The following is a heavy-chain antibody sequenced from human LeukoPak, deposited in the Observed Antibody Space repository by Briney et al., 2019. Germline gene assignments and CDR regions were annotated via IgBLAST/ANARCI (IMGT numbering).Heavy chain of an antibody. V-gene: IGHV3-23*01. CDR3: VKDSYYYDNSGYYYVKDH. CDR1: GFTFSSYA. J-gene: IGHJ4*02. Sequence: HPGGSLRLSCAASGFTFSSYAMNWVRQAPGKGLEWVSGISGSGGTTYYADSVQGRFTISRDNSKNTLYVQMNSLRGDDTAIYYCVKDSYYYDNSGYYYVKDHWGQGTLVTVSS. D-gene: IGHD3-22*01. CDR2: ISGSGGTT.